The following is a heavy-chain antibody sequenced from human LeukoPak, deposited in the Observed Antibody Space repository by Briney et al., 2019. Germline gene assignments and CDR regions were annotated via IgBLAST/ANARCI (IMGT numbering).Heavy chain of an antibody. D-gene: IGHD3-16*01. CDR2: INHSGST. J-gene: IGHJ3*02. Sequence: SETLSLTCAVHGGSFSGYYWSWIRQPPGKGLEWIGEINHSGSTNYNPSLKSRVTISVDTSKNQFSLKLSSVTAADTAVYYCARVDVLAIDAFDIWGQGTMVTVSS. CDR3: ARVDVLAIDAFDI. CDR1: GGSFSGYY. V-gene: IGHV4-34*01.